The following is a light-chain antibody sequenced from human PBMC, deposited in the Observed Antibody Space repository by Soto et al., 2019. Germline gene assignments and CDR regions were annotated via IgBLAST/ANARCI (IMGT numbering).Light chain of an antibody. V-gene: IGKV3-11*01. CDR3: QQRSNWPPT. J-gene: IGKJ1*01. CDR2: DVS. Sequence: MVFTQSAATLSFYPGKRTTLSCRASQNISSYLIWYQQKPGQAPRLLIYDVSNRATGIPARFSGSGSGTDFTLTISSLEPEDFAVYYCQQRSNWPPTFGQGTKVDIK. CDR1: QNISSY.